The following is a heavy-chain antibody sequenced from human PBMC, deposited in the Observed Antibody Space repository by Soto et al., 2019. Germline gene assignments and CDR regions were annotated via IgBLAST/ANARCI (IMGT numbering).Heavy chain of an antibody. V-gene: IGHV1-8*01. CDR3: ASTLYGDNVDY. D-gene: IGHD4-17*01. Sequence: QVQLVQSGAEVKKPGASVKVSCKASGYTFTSYDINWVRQATGQGLEWMGWMNPNSGNTGYAQKFPRRXTXTXXTSISKAYTELSSLRSEDTAVYYCASTLYGDNVDYWGQGTLVTVSS. J-gene: IGHJ4*02. CDR2: MNPNSGNT. CDR1: GYTFTSYD.